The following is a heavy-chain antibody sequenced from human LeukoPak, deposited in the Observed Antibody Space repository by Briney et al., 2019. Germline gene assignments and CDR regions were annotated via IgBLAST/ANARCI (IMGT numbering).Heavy chain of an antibody. CDR1: GFTFSDYY. CDR2: ISSSGSTI. CDR3: ARERRYSSSHNWFDP. D-gene: IGHD6-13*01. J-gene: IGHJ5*02. V-gene: IGHV3-11*01. Sequence: PGGSLRLSCAASGFTFSDYYMSWIRQAPGKGLEWVSYISSSGSTIYYADSVKGRFTISRDNAKNSLYLQMNSLRAEDTAVYYCARERRYSSSHNWFDPWGQGTLATVSS.